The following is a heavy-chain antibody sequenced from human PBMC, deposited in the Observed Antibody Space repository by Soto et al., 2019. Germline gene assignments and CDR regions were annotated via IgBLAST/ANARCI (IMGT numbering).Heavy chain of an antibody. D-gene: IGHD2-15*01. Sequence: SETLSVTCTVSAGSIRTNQHYRVPLRQPQGKGLEWIGSICCSGSTHYNPSLNSRVTMSVDTSTNQSSMKLNSVTAADTAVSYSSRHEGGGAAASPLAYWGQGTRVTV. V-gene: IGHV4-39*01. J-gene: IGHJ4*02. CDR2: ICCSGST. CDR1: AGSIRTNQHY. CDR3: SRHEGGGAAASPLAY.